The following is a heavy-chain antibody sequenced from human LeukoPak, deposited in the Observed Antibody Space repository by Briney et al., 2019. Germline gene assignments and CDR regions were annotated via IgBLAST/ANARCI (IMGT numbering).Heavy chain of an antibody. CDR2: INHSGST. J-gene: IGHJ6*02. Sequence: SETLSLTCAVYGGSFSGYYWRWIRQPPGKGLEWIGEINHSGSTNYNPSLKSRVTISVDTSKNQFSLKLSSVTAADTAVYYCARGRAVAGTKRGYYYYYYGMDVWGQGTTVTVSS. CDR3: ARGRAVAGTKRGYYYYYYGMDV. V-gene: IGHV4-34*01. CDR1: GGSFSGYY. D-gene: IGHD6-19*01.